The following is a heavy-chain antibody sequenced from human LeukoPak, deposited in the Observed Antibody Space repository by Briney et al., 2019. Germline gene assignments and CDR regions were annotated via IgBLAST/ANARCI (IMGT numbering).Heavy chain of an antibody. Sequence: SETLSLTCTVSGGSISSSSYYWGWIRQPPGKGLEWIGSIYYSGSTNYNPSLKSRVTISVDTSKNQFSLKLSSVTAADTAVYYCARGRRARAARTKDAFDIWGQGTMVTVSS. J-gene: IGHJ3*02. V-gene: IGHV4-39*07. CDR2: IYYSGST. D-gene: IGHD6-6*01. CDR3: ARGRRARAARTKDAFDI. CDR1: GGSISSSSYY.